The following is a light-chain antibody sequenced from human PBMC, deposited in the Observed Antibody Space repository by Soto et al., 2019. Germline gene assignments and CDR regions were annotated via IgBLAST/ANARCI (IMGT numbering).Light chain of an antibody. CDR1: QDIGND. CDR3: LQDHTYPWT. Sequence: IQMTQSPSSLSVSVTDRVTITCRASQDIGNDLGWYQQRPGEAPELLLYAASTLRSGVPSRFSGSGSGTQFALTINNLQPEDSATYFCLQDHTYPWTFCQGTKVEI. V-gene: IGKV1-6*02. CDR2: AAS. J-gene: IGKJ1*01.